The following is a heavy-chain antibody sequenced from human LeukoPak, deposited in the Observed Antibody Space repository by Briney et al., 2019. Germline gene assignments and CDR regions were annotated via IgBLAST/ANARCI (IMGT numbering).Heavy chain of an antibody. J-gene: IGHJ6*02. D-gene: IGHD2-2*02. CDR2: ISSNGGST. CDR1: GFTFSSYT. V-gene: IGHV3-64*01. CDR3: ARANVVVPAAIGKYGMDV. Sequence: GSLRLSCAASGFTFSSYTMHWVRQAPGKGLEYVSTISSNGGSTYYVNSVKGRFTISRDNSKNTLYLQMGSLRAEDMAVYYCARANVVVPAAIGKYGMDVWGQGTTVTVSS.